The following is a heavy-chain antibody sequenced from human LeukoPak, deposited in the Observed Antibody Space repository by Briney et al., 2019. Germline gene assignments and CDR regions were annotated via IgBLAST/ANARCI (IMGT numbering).Heavy chain of an antibody. CDR2: IIPILGTA. Sequence: SVKVSCKASGGTFSSYAISWVRQAPGQGLEWMGGIIPILGTANYAQKFQGRVTITADESTSTAYMELSSLGSEDTAVYYCARRARDDYWSGYFRSWYYYYGMDVWGQGTTVTVSS. J-gene: IGHJ6*02. CDR1: GGTFSSYA. CDR3: ARRARDDYWSGYFRSWYYYYGMDV. D-gene: IGHD3-3*01. V-gene: IGHV1-69*13.